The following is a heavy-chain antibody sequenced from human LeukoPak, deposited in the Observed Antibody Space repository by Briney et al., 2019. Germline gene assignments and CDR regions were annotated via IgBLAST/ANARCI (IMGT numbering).Heavy chain of an antibody. CDR1: GGTFSSYA. V-gene: IGHV1-69*04. Sequence: ASVKVSCKASGGTFSSYAISWVRQAPGQGLEWMGRIIPILGIANYAQKFQDRVTITADKSTSTAYMELSSLRSEDTAVYYCARAGVYYGSGSYRGKEDDYWGQGTLVTVSS. CDR2: IIPILGIA. CDR3: ARAGVYYGSGSYRGKEDDY. J-gene: IGHJ4*02. D-gene: IGHD3-10*01.